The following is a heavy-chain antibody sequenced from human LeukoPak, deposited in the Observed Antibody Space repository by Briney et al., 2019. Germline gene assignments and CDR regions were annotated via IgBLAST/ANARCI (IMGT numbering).Heavy chain of an antibody. J-gene: IGHJ5*02. CDR3: ALGVPAAIVHNWFDP. V-gene: IGHV1-8*01. Sequence: GASVKVSCKASGYAFTSYDINWVRQATGQGLEWMGWMNPNSGNTGYAQKFQGRVTMTRNTSISTAYMELSSLRSEDTAVYYCALGVPAAIVHNWFDPWGQGTLVTVSS. D-gene: IGHD2-2*02. CDR1: GYAFTSYD. CDR2: MNPNSGNT.